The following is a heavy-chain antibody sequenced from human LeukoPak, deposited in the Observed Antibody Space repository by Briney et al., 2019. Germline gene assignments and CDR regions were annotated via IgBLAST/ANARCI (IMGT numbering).Heavy chain of an antibody. V-gene: IGHV1-2*02. CDR2: INPNSGGT. CDR3: ASIYSSGWFGYFDY. D-gene: IGHD6-19*01. Sequence: ASVKVSCKASGYTFTGYYMHWVRQAPGQGLEWMGWINPNSGGTNYAQKFQGRVTMTRDTSISTAYMELSRLRSDDTAVYYCASIYSSGWFGYFDYWGQGTLVTVSS. CDR1: GYTFTGYY. J-gene: IGHJ4*02.